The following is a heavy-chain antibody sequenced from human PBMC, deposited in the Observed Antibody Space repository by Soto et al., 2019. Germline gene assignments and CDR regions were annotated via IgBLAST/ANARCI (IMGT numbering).Heavy chain of an antibody. CDR2: IRSKANSYAT. CDR1: GFTFSGSA. J-gene: IGHJ4*02. CDR3: TRHSYNWNDEGGN. Sequence: GSLRLSCAASGFTFSGSAMHWVRQASGKGLEWVGRIRSKANSYATAYAASVKGRFTISRDDSKNTAYLQMNSLKTEDTAVYYCTRHSYNWNDEGGNWGQGTLVTVSS. V-gene: IGHV3-73*01. D-gene: IGHD1-20*01.